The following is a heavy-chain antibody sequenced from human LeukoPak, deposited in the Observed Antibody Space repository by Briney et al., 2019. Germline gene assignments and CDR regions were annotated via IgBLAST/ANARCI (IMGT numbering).Heavy chain of an antibody. CDR1: GYSISSGYY. V-gene: IGHV4-38-2*02. CDR2: IYHSGST. Sequence: SETLSLTCTVSGYSISSGYYWGWIRQPPGKGLEWIGSIYHSGSTYYNPSLKSRVTISVDTSKNRFSLKLSSVTAADMAVYYCARAPRMYYFDYWGQGTLVTVSS. CDR3: ARAPRMYYFDY. J-gene: IGHJ4*02.